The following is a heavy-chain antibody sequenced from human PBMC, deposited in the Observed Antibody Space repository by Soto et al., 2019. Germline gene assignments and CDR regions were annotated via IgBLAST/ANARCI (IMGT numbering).Heavy chain of an antibody. V-gene: IGHV4-34*01. CDR1: GGSFSGYY. D-gene: IGHD4-17*01. J-gene: IGHJ6*04. CDR2: INHSGST. CDR3: ARGETTEIYGMDV. Sequence: SETLSLTCAVYGGSFSGYYWSWIRQPPGKGLEWIGEINHSGSTNYNPSLKSRVTLSLDTSKNQFSLKLSSVTAADTAVYYCARGETTEIYGMDVWGKGTTVTVSS.